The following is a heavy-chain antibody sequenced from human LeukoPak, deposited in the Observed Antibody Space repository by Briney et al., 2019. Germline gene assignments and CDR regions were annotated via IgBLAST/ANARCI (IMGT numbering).Heavy chain of an antibody. D-gene: IGHD4-23*01. CDR2: IIPIFGTA. J-gene: IGHJ4*02. CDR1: GGTFSSYA. V-gene: IGHV1-69*06. Sequence: ASVMVSCKASGGTFSSYAISWVRQAPGQGLEWMGGIIPIFGTANYAQKFQGRVTITADKSTSTAYMELSSLRPEDTALYYCTKDLRYYYADNHSEMDDHDYWGQGTLVTVSS. CDR3: TKDLRYYYADNHSEMDDHDY.